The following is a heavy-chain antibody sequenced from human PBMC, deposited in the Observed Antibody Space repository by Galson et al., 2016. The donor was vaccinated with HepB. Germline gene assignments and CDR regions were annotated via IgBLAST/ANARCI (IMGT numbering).Heavy chain of an antibody. J-gene: IGHJ4*02. Sequence: SLRLSCAASEFTFDDYSIHWVRQAPGKGLEWVSGLSWNGVGSDYADSVMGRFTISRDNAKNSLYLQMTSLKAEDTALYYCAKESREHYYNSGSFDYWGQGTLVTVSS. CDR1: EFTFDDYS. D-gene: IGHD3-10*01. CDR2: LSWNGVGS. V-gene: IGHV3-9*01. CDR3: AKESREHYYNSGSFDY.